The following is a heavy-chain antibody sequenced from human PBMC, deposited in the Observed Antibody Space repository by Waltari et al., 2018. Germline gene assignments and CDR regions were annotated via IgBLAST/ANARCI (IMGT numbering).Heavy chain of an antibody. D-gene: IGHD3-22*01. Sequence: QAQLQESAPGLVKPSETLSLTCTVSGGPIRIHYWSWIRPPPGKELEWIGYNYYRGSTNYNPSLKSRVTISVDTSKNQFSLKLSSVTAADTAVYSCARDAYYYDSSGFDYWGQGTLVTVSS. CDR3: ARDAYYYDSSGFDY. CDR2: NYYRGST. J-gene: IGHJ4*02. CDR1: GGPIRIHY. V-gene: IGHV4-59*11.